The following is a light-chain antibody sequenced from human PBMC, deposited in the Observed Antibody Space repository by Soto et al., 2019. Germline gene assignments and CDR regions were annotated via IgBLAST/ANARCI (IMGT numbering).Light chain of an antibody. CDR2: DVS. V-gene: IGLV2-14*01. CDR1: SSDIGSYNY. CDR3: NSYTGTSSRYV. Sequence: QSALTQPASMSGSPGQSITISCTGTSSDIGSYNYVSWYQQYPGKAPKLMIYDVSNRPSGVSNRFSGSKSGNTASLTISGLRTEDEADYYCNSYTGTSSRYVFGTGTKVTVL. J-gene: IGLJ1*01.